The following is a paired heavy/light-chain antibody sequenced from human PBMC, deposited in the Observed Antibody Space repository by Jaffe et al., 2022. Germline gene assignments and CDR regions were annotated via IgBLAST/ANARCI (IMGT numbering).Heavy chain of an antibody. CDR1: AFSFSSYA. J-gene: IGHJ4*02. V-gene: IGHV3-23*01. CDR3: AKQTGAYCGGECYPFDY. D-gene: IGHD2-21*01. CDR2: VTGSGGRT. Sequence: EVQLLESGGALVQPGGSLRLSCAASAFSFSSYAMSWVRQAPGKGLEWISTVTGSGGRTSYADSVKGRFTISRDNSMNTLYLEMDSLTAEDTAIYYCAKQTGAYCGGECYPFDYWGQGTLVTVSS.
Light chain of an antibody. Sequence: EIVMTQSPATLSVSPGDRATLSCWATHSVSTNLAWYQQKPGQAPRLLIYGASTRATGIAARFSGSGSGTEFTLTINSLQSEDFALYYCQQYENWPATFGGGTKVEIK. CDR2: GAS. CDR1: HSVSTN. CDR3: QQYENWPAT. V-gene: IGKV3-15*01. J-gene: IGKJ4*01.